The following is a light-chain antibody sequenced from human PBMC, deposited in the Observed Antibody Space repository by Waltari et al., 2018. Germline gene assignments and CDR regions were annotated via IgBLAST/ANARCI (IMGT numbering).Light chain of an antibody. J-gene: IGKJ3*01. V-gene: IGKV2-28*01. CDR3: MQALQTRVFT. CDR1: QSLLHSNGYNY. Sequence: VMTQSPLSLPVTPGEPASISCRSSQSLLHSNGYNYLDWYLQKPGQSPQLLIYLGSNRASGVPDRFSGSGSGTDFTLKISRVEAEDVGVFYCMQALQTRVFTFGPGTKVDIK. CDR2: LGS.